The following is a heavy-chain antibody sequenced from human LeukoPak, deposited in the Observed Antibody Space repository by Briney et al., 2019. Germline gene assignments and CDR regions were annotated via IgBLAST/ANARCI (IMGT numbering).Heavy chain of an antibody. D-gene: IGHD5-18*01. Sequence: GGSLRLSCAASGFTFTTYEMNWVRQAPGKGLEWVSYMSNGGKTTYYADSVKGRFTISRDNAKNSLYLQMNSLRAEDTALYYCARLRGYSYGLQFDYWGQGTLVTVSS. CDR1: GFTFTTYE. CDR2: MSNGGKTT. V-gene: IGHV3-48*03. J-gene: IGHJ4*02. CDR3: ARLRGYSYGLQFDY.